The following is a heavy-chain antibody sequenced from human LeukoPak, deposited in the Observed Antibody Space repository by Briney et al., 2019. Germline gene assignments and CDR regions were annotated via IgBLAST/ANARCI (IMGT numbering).Heavy chain of an antibody. Sequence: GGSLRLSCAASGFTFSNYWMHWVRQAPGKGLVWVSRMNSDGSSRNYADSVKGRFTISRDNAKNTLYLQMNSLRAEDTAVYYWAKKWLGGYFDIGGQGTMVTVSS. J-gene: IGHJ3*02. CDR3: AKKWLGGYFDI. D-gene: IGHD6-19*01. V-gene: IGHV3-74*01. CDR1: GFTFSNYW. CDR2: MNSDGSSR.